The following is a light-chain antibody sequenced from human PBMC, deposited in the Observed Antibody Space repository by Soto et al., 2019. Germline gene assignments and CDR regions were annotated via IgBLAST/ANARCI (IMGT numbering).Light chain of an antibody. Sequence: SVLTQPASVSGSPGQSITISFTGTSSDVGGYNYVSWYQQHPGKAPKLMIYEVSNRPSGVSNRFSGSKSGNTASLTISGLQAEDEADYYCSSYTSSSTPYVFGTGTKV. J-gene: IGLJ1*01. V-gene: IGLV2-14*01. CDR3: SSYTSSSTPYV. CDR1: SSDVGGYNY. CDR2: EVS.